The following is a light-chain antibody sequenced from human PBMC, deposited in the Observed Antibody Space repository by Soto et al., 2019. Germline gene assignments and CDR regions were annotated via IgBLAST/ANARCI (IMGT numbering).Light chain of an antibody. V-gene: IGLV2-11*01. CDR2: DVT. CDR1: SSNVGGYTY. CDR3: CSYAGSYSGV. J-gene: IGLJ3*02. Sequence: QSALTQPRSVSGSPGQSVTISCTGNSSNVGGYTYVSWYQQHPGIAPLLIIYDVTKRPSGVPDRFCGSKSANAASLTSCGLQAEDEADYYCCSYAGSYSGVFGGGTKLTVL.